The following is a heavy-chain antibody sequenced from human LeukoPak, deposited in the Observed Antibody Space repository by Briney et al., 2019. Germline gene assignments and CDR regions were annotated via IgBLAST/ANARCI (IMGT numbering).Heavy chain of an antibody. J-gene: IGHJ5*02. V-gene: IGHV4-34*01. Sequence: SETLSLTCAVYGVSFSGYYWSWIRQPPGKGLEWIGEINHSGSTNYNPSLKSRVTISVDTSKNQFSLKLSSVTAADTAVYYCARQFIVVVPAALPYNWFDPWGQGTLVTVSS. CDR2: INHSGST. CDR1: GVSFSGYY. CDR3: ARQFIVVVPAALPYNWFDP. D-gene: IGHD2-2*01.